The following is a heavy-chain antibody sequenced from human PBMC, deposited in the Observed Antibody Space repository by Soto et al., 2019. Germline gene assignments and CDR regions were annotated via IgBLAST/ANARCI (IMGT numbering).Heavy chain of an antibody. Sequence: PGGSLRLSCAASGFTFSSYAMSWVRQAPGKALEWVSALSGSGGGTYYADSVKGRFTISRDNSKNTLYLQMNSLRAEDTAVYSCAKENFMDSSSSTNWFDPWGQGTLVTVSS. V-gene: IGHV3-23*01. CDR3: AKENFMDSSSSTNWFDP. J-gene: IGHJ5*02. CDR1: GFTFSSYA. D-gene: IGHD6-6*01. CDR2: LSGSGGGT.